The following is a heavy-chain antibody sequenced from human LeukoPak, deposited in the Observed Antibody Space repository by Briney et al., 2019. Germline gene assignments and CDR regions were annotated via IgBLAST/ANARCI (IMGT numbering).Heavy chain of an antibody. V-gene: IGHV4-59*01. D-gene: IGHD6-13*01. Sequence: PSETLSLTCTVSGGSISSYYWSWIRQPPGKGLEWIGYIYYSGSTNYNPSLKSRVIISVDTSKNQFSLKLSSVTAADTAVYYCAREGIAAAGHFDYWGRGTLVTVSS. CDR3: AREGIAAAGHFDY. CDR1: GGSISSYY. J-gene: IGHJ4*02. CDR2: IYYSGST.